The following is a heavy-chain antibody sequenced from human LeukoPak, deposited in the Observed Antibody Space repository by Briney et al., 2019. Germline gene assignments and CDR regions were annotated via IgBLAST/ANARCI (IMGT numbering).Heavy chain of an antibody. D-gene: IGHD1-14*01. CDR2: ISGSGGST. V-gene: IGHV3-23*01. Sequence: PGGSLRLSCAASGFTFSSYAMSWVRQAPGKGLEWVSAISGSGGSTYYADSVKGRFTISRDNSKNTLYLQMNSLRAEDTAVYYCAKDHRRGGWDRPDLFDYWAREPWSPSPQ. CDR3: AKDHRRGGWDRPDLFDY. J-gene: IGHJ4*02. CDR1: GFTFSSYA.